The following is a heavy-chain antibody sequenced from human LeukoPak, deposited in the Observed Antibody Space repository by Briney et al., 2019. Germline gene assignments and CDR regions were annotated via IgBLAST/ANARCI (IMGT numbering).Heavy chain of an antibody. CDR1: GGSFSAYY. CDR3: ARRYSLRGIAAAGNWFDP. V-gene: IGHV3-11*01. Sequence: LSLTCAVYGGSFSAYYWAWIRQAPGKGLEWASYISSSGSTIYYADSVKGRFTISRDNAKNSLYLQMNSLRAEDTAVYYCARRYSLRGIAAAGNWFDPWGQGTLVTVSS. J-gene: IGHJ5*02. CDR2: ISSSGSTI. D-gene: IGHD6-13*01.